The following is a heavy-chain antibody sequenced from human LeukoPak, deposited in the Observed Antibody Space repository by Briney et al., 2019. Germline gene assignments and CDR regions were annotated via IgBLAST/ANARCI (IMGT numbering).Heavy chain of an antibody. CDR2: IYSGGIT. CDR3: ASYNPYY. J-gene: IGHJ4*02. D-gene: IGHD1-1*01. V-gene: IGHV3-53*01. CDR1: GFTVSSNY. Sequence: GGSLRLSCAASGFTVSSNYMTWVRQAPGKGLEWVSVIYSGGITYYADSVKGRFTISRDNSKKTIYLQMNSLRAEDTAVYYRASYNPYYWGQGTLVTVSS.